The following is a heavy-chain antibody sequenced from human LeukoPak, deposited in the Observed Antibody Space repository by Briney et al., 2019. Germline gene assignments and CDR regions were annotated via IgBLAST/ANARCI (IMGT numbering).Heavy chain of an antibody. CDR1: GGSISSGGYY. J-gene: IGHJ6*02. CDR3: ARDRRGRRWLQWKDGYYYGMYV. V-gene: IGHV4-31*03. CDR2: IYYSGST. D-gene: IGHD5-24*01. Sequence: PSETLSLTCTVSGGSISSGGYYWSWGRQHPGKGLEWIGYIYYSGSTYYNPSLKSRVTISVDTSKNQFSLKLSSVTAADTAVYYCARDRRGRRWLQWKDGYYYGMYVWGQGTTVTVSS.